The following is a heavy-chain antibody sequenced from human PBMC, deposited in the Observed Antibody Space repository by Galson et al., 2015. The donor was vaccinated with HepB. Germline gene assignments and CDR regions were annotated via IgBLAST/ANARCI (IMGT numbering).Heavy chain of an antibody. CDR1: GFTFSSYG. CDR3: AKDRMATIGY. V-gene: IGHV3-30*18. D-gene: IGHD5-24*01. J-gene: IGHJ4*02. Sequence: SLRLSCAASGFTFSSYGMHWVRQAPGKGLEWVAVISYDGSNKYYADSVKGRFTISRDNSKNTLYLQMNSLRAEDTAVYYCAKDRMATIGYWGQGTLVTVSS. CDR2: ISYDGSNK.